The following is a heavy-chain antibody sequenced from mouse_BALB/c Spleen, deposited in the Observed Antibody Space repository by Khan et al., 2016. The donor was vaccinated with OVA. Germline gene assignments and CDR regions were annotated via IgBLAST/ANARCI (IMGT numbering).Heavy chain of an antibody. V-gene: IGHV5-6*01. CDR1: GFTFSSYG. CDR2: ISSGGSYT. D-gene: IGHD2-9*01. Sequence: EVELVESGGDLVKPGGSLKVSCAASGFTFSSYGMSWVRQTPDKRLEWVATISSGGSYTYFPDSVKGRFTIPRDNAKNTIYLQMSSLKSEDTAMYYCARAYYGYEYYAMDYWGQGTSVTVSS. J-gene: IGHJ4*01. CDR3: ARAYYGYEYYAMDY.